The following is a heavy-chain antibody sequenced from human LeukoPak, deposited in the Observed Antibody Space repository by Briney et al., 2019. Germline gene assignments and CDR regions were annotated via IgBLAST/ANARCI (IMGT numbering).Heavy chain of an antibody. J-gene: IGHJ6*02. V-gene: IGHV4-30-4*01. Sequence: SQTLSLTCTVSGGSISSGDYYWSWIRQPPGKGLEWIGYIYYSGTTYYSPSLKSRVTISVDTSKNQFSLKVSSVTAADTAVYYCARAQKNYYYGMDVWGQGTTVTVSS. CDR2: IYYSGTT. CDR1: GGSISSGDYY. CDR3: ARAQKNYYYGMDV.